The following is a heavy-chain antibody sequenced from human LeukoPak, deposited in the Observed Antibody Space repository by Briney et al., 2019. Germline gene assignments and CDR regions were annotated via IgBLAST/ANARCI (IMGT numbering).Heavy chain of an antibody. Sequence: GGSLRLSCAASGFTFSYFWMHWFRQTPGKGLVWVSCINTDGSYSTYADSVKGRFTISRDNSKNTLYLQMNSLRAEDTAVYYCARDQKTYYYDSSGLGYWGQGTLATVSS. CDR1: GFTFSYFW. CDR3: ARDQKTYYYDSSGLGY. CDR2: INTDGSYS. J-gene: IGHJ4*02. D-gene: IGHD3-22*01. V-gene: IGHV3-74*01.